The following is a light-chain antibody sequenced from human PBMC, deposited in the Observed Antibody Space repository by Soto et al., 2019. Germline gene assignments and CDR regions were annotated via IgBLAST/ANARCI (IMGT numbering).Light chain of an antibody. CDR1: NSDVGGYNY. J-gene: IGLJ2*01. Sequence: QSALTQPASVSGSPGQSIAISCTGSNSDVGGYNYVSWYQQYPGKAPKLMIYDVSNRPSGVSTRFSGSKSGNTASLTISGLQAEDEADDYCSSYTSSSTRVFGGGTKLTVL. CDR3: SSYTSSSTRV. V-gene: IGLV2-14*01. CDR2: DVS.